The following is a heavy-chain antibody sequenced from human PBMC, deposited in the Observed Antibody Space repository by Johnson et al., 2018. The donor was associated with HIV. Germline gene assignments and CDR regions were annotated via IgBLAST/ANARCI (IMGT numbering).Heavy chain of an antibody. CDR2: INQDGSTA. D-gene: IGHD2-21*02. J-gene: IGHJ3*01. V-gene: IGHV3-7*01. CDR3: AKYCHGDCGGFAFDP. Sequence: VQLVESGGGLVQPGGSLRLSCAASGFTFSSYAMSWVRQAPGKGLEWVANINQDGSTANHVGSVKGRFTQSRDNAKKSVYLQMNSLRAEDTAVYYCAKYCHGDCGGFAFDPWGQGTMVTVSS. CDR1: GFTFSSYA.